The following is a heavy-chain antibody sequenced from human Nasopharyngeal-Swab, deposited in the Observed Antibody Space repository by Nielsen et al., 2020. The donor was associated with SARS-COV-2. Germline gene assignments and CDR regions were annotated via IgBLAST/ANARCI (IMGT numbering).Heavy chain of an antibody. CDR1: GGSFSGYY. J-gene: IGHJ4*02. Sequence: GSLRLSCAVYGGSFSGYYWSWIRQPPGKGLEWIGEINHSGSTNYNPSSKSRVTISVDTSKNQFSLKLSSVTAADPAVYYCAGAPLRGVDYWGQGTLVTVSS. CDR3: AGAPLRGVDY. V-gene: IGHV4-34*01. CDR2: INHSGST. D-gene: IGHD4-17*01.